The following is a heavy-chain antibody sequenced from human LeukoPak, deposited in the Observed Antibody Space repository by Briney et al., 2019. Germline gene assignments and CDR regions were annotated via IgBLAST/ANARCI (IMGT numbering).Heavy chain of an antibody. J-gene: IGHJ4*02. CDR3: ARAGGSRYYGSGNFDY. V-gene: IGHV1-18*01. D-gene: IGHD3-10*01. CDR2: ISAYNGNT. Sequence: EASVKVSCKASGYTFTSYGISWVRQAAGQGLEWVGWISAYNGNTNYAQKLQGRVTMTTDTSTSTAYMELRSLRSDDTAVYYCARAGGSRYYGSGNFDYWGQGTLVTVSS. CDR1: GYTFTSYG.